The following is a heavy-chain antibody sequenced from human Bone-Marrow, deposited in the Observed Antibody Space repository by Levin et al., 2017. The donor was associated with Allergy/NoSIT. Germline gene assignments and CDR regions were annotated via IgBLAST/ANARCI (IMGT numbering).Heavy chain of an antibody. D-gene: IGHD1-26*01. CDR1: GYTLTSYD. V-gene: IGHV1-8*01. CDR3: ARVRFYSGSHLGYFDY. Sequence: GESLKISCKASGYTLTSYDLNWVRQAPGQGLEWVGWMNPDSGNTGHAQKFQGRITMTRNTSTNTAYMELSSLGSEDTAVYYCARVRFYSGSHLGYFDYWGQGALVTVSS. CDR2: MNPDSGNT. J-gene: IGHJ4*02.